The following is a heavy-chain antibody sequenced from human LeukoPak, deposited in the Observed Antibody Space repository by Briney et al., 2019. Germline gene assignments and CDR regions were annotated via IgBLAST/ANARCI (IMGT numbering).Heavy chain of an antibody. V-gene: IGHV3-9*01. Sequence: GGSLRLSCAASGFTFDDYAMHWVRQAPGKGLEWVSGISWNSGRIGYADSVKGRFTISRDNAKNSLYLQMNSLRTEDTALYYCAKDRLFGDSSGGLDYWGQGTLVTVSS. CDR1: GFTFDDYA. CDR2: ISWNSGRI. J-gene: IGHJ4*02. D-gene: IGHD3-22*01. CDR3: AKDRLFGDSSGGLDY.